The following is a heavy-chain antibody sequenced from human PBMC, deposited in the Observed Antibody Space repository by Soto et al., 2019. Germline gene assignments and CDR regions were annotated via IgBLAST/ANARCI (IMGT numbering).Heavy chain of an antibody. V-gene: IGHV3-30*03. CDR1: GFTFSSYV. D-gene: IGHD2-2*01. J-gene: IGHJ4*02. Sequence: PGGSLRLSCAASGFTFSSYVLHWVRQAPGKGLEWVALISHDGSSRYYADSVKDRFTISRDNSKNTLFLQMNSLRADDTAVYYCAIPPLRSSTVTSHDSWGQGTLVTVSS. CDR3: AIPPLRSSTVTSHDS. CDR2: ISHDGSSR.